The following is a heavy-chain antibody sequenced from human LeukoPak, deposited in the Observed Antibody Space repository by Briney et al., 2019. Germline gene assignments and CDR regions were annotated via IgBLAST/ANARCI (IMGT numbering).Heavy chain of an antibody. CDR1: GYTLTELS. D-gene: IGHD5-12*01. CDR2: FDPGDGET. V-gene: IGHV1-24*01. Sequence: ASVKVSCKVSGYTLTELSMHWVRQAPGKGLEWMGGFDPGDGETIYAQKFQGRVTMTEDTSTDTAYMELSSLRSEDTAVYYCATALYSGYDAFDYWGQGTLVTVSS. CDR3: ATALYSGYDAFDY. J-gene: IGHJ4*02.